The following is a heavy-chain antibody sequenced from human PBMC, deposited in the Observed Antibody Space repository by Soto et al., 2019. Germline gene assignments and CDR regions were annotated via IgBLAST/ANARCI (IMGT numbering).Heavy chain of an antibody. CDR2: IYPGDSDT. D-gene: IGHD3-10*01. V-gene: IGHV5-51*01. CDR3: ATQRDVSGSAAFDI. CDR1: GYSFTNYW. Sequence: PGESLKISCKGSGYSFTNYWIGWVRQMPGKGLEWMGIIYPGDSDTRYSPSFQGQVTISADKSISTAYLQWRSLKASDTAMYYCATQRDVSGSAAFDIWGQGTMVTVSS. J-gene: IGHJ3*02.